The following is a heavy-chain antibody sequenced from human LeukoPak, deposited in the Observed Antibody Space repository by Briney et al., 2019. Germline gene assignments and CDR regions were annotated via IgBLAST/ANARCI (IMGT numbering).Heavy chain of an antibody. D-gene: IGHD1-26*01. J-gene: IGHJ4*02. CDR2: ISTSSSYI. CDR3: ARDESGSRFDY. Sequence: GGSLRLSCAASGFTFNTYGMNWVRQAPGKGLEWVSSISTSSSYIYYADSVKGRFTISRDNAKNSLYLQMSSLRGEDTAVYCCARDESGSRFDYWGQGTLVTVSS. CDR1: GFTFNTYG. V-gene: IGHV3-21*01.